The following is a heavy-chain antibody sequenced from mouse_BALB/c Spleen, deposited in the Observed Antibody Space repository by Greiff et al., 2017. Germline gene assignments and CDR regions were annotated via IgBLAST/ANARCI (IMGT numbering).Heavy chain of an antibody. D-gene: IGHD1-1*01. CDR1: GFTFTSSW. V-gene: IGHV1-4*01. CDR3: ARGNYGRERLDY. Sequence: VQLQQSGADLATPGASVKMSCTASGFTFTSSWMPWVKQRPGQGLEWLGYINPCTGYTEYTQKFKDKATLTADKSSSTAYMQLSSLTSEDSAVYYCARGNYGRERLDYWGQGTTLTVAS. J-gene: IGHJ2*01. CDR2: INPCTGYT.